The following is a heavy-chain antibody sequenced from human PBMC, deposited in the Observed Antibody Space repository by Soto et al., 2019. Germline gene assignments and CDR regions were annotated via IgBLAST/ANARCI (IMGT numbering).Heavy chain of an antibody. CDR1: GGFISSDY. CDR2: IYYSGST. V-gene: IGHV4-59*12. J-gene: IGHJ3*02. Sequence: PSETLSLTCTFSGGFISSDYWILIRQPPGKGLEWIGYIYYSGSTNYNPSLKSRVTISLDTSKNQFSLNLTSVTVADTAVFYCARVNALAFDIWGQGTTVTVSS. CDR3: ARVNALAFDI.